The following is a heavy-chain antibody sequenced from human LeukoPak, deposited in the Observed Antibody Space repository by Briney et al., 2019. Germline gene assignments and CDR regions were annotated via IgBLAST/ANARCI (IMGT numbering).Heavy chain of an antibody. CDR2: IDPNSGGT. J-gene: IGHJ2*01. CDR1: GYTFTAHY. D-gene: IGHD3-10*01. V-gene: IGHV1-2*02. Sequence: ASVKVSCKTSGYTFTAHYIHWVRQAPGQGLEWMGWIDPNSGGTNYAQKFLGSVTMTGDTSINTAFMEIGRLRSDDTAIYYCARGRGTTMVRGVITNYFDLWGRGSLVTVSS. CDR3: ARGRGTTMVRGVITNYFDL.